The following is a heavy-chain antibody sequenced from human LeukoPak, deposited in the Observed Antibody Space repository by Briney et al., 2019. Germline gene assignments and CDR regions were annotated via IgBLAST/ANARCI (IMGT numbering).Heavy chain of an antibody. D-gene: IGHD5-12*01. V-gene: IGHV4-59*01. J-gene: IGHJ4*02. CDR3: ARVSGYDWESFYDY. CDR1: GGSIFTYY. Sequence: KPSETLSLTCTVSGGSIFTYYWSWIRQPPGKGLEWIGYIYYSGSTNYNPSLKSRVTISVDTSKKQFSLKLRSVTAADTAVYYCARVSGYDWESFYDYWGQGTLVTVSS. CDR2: IYYSGST.